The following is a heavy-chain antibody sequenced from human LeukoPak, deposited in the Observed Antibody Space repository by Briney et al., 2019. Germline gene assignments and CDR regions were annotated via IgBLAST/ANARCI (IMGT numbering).Heavy chain of an antibody. Sequence: ASVKVSRKASGYTFTGYYMHWVRQAPGQGLEWMGWINPNSGGTNYAQKFQGRVTMTRDTSISTAYMELSRLRSDDTAVYYCARDLVATWDIVVVPTRFDPWGQGTLVTVSS. CDR3: ARDLVATWDIVVVPTRFDP. J-gene: IGHJ5*02. CDR1: GYTFTGYY. V-gene: IGHV1-2*02. D-gene: IGHD2-2*01. CDR2: INPNSGGT.